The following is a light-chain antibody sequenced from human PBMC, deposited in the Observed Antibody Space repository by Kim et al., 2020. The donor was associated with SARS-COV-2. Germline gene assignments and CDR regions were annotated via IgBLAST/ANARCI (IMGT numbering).Light chain of an antibody. CDR3: QQYNNWPPLT. V-gene: IGKV3-15*01. Sequence: EIVMTQSPVTLSVSPGERATLSCRASQSISSNLAWYQQKPGQAPRLLIYGASIRATGNPARFSGSGSGTEFTLTISSLQSEDLAVYYCQQYNNWPPLTFGGGTKVDIK. CDR1: QSISSN. J-gene: IGKJ4*01. CDR2: GAS.